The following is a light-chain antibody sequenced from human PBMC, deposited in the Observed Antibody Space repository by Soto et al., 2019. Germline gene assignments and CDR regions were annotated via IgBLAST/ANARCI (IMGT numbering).Light chain of an antibody. CDR1: QSVSSSY. CDR2: GAY. V-gene: IGKV3-15*01. Sequence: VLTKKPGTLSLSPGGRATLSCRASQSVSSSYLAWYQQKPGQAPRLLIYGAYTRAAGVPARFSGSGSGTEFTLTITSLQSEDIALYYCQQYNIWPPIPFCQGTRLEI. J-gene: IGKJ5*01. CDR3: QQYNIWPPIP.